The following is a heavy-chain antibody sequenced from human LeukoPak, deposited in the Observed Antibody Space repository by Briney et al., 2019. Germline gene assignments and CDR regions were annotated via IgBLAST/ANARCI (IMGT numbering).Heavy chain of an antibody. J-gene: IGHJ3*02. D-gene: IGHD3-22*01. CDR3: VRVYDSSGYYPHAFDI. CDR1: GYTFTSYG. CDR2: ISAYNGNT. V-gene: IGHV1-18*01. Sequence: GSVKVSCKASGYTFTSYGISWVRQAPGQGLEWMGWISAYNGNTNYAQKLQGRVTMTTDTSTSTAYMELRSLRSDDTAVYYCVRVYDSSGYYPHAFDIWGQGTMVTVSS.